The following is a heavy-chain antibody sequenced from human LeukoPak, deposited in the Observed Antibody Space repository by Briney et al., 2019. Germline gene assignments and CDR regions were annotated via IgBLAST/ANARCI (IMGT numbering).Heavy chain of an antibody. CDR3: ARDGDYATSDPTLGPY. CDR1: GYTFTSYY. D-gene: IGHD4-17*01. J-gene: IGHJ4*02. CDR2: INPSGGST. Sequence: ASVKVSCKASGYTFTSYYMHWVRQAPGQGPEWMGIINPSGGSTSYAQKFQGRVTMTRDMSTSTVYMELSSLRSEDTAVYYCARDGDYATSDPTLGPYWGQGTLVTVSS. V-gene: IGHV1-46*01.